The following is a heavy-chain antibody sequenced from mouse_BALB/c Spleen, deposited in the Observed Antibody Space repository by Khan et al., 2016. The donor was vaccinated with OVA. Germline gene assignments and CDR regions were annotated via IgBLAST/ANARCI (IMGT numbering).Heavy chain of an antibody. J-gene: IGHJ3*01. CDR3: ANGNYGWFAY. CDR1: GFTFSSFV. D-gene: IGHD2-1*01. CDR2: ISSAGTYT. V-gene: IGHV5-9-1*01. Sequence: EVKLEESGGDLVKTGGSLKLSCAASGFTFSSFVMSWVRQTPEKRLEWVATISSAGTYTYYLDSVQGRFTISRDNAKNTLYLQMNSLRSEDTAMYYCANGNYGWFAYWGQGTLVTVSA.